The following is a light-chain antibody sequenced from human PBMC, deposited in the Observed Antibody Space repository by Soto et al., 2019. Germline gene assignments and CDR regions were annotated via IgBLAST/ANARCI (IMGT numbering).Light chain of an antibody. CDR1: QSVSTY. Sequence: EIVLTQSPATLSLSPGERATLSCRASQSVSTYLAWYQQKPGQAPRLLIYDAFNRATGIPARFSGSGSATEFTLTISSLQSEDFAVYYCQQYSHWPLTFGGGTKVEIK. CDR2: DAF. V-gene: IGKV3-11*01. CDR3: QQYSHWPLT. J-gene: IGKJ4*01.